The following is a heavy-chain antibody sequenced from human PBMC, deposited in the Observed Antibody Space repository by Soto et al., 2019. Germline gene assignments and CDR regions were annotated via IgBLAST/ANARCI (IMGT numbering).Heavy chain of an antibody. Sequence: EVQLVESGGGLVQPGGYLRLSCAASGFTFSSYWMHWVRQAPGKGLVWVSRINSDGSSTSYADYVKGRFTISRDNAKNTLYLQINSLRAEDTAVYYCARESVTYRLDAFDIWGQGTMVTVSS. J-gene: IGHJ3*02. D-gene: IGHD5-18*01. CDR1: GFTFSSYW. V-gene: IGHV3-74*01. CDR3: ARESVTYRLDAFDI. CDR2: INSDGSST.